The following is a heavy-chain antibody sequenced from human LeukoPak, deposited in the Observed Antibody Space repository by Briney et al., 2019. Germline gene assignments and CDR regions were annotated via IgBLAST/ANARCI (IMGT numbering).Heavy chain of an antibody. V-gene: IGHV3-48*03. D-gene: IGHD3-10*01. CDR3: AREKIAVFGDAFDI. J-gene: IGHJ3*02. Sequence: GGSLRLSCVVAEFSLSSYEMNWVRQTPGKGLEWLTYIDGSGGRIVYADSVKGRFTVSRDNAKNSLYLQMNSLRAEDTAIYYCAREKIAVFGDAFDIWGQGTRVTVSS. CDR2: IDGSGGRI. CDR1: EFSLSSYE.